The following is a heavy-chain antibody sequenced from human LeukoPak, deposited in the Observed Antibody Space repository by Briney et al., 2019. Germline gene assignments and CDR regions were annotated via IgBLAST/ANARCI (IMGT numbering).Heavy chain of an antibody. J-gene: IGHJ3*02. CDR2: ISGSGGST. CDR3: AKETGSIFGDHDAFDI. V-gene: IGHV3-23*01. Sequence: GSLRLSCAASGFTFSSYAMSWVRQAPGKGLEWVSAISGSGGSTYYADSVKGRFTISRDNSKNTLYLQMNSLRAEDTAVYYCAKETGSIFGDHDAFDIWGQGTMVTVSS. CDR1: GFTFSSYA. D-gene: IGHD3-3*01.